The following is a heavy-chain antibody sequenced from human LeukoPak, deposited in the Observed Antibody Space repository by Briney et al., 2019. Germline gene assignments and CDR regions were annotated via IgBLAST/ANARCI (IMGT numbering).Heavy chain of an antibody. V-gene: IGHV3-15*01. J-gene: IGHJ4*02. CDR2: IKSKTDGGTT. D-gene: IGHD6-13*01. CDR1: GFTFSNAW. CDR3: AGRTSASGTFYY. Sequence: PGGSLRLSCAASGFTFSNAWMSWVRQAPGKGLEWVGRIKSKTDGGTTDYAAPVKGRFTISRDDSKNTLYLQMNSLKTEDTAVYYCAGRTSASGTFYYWGQGTLVTVSS.